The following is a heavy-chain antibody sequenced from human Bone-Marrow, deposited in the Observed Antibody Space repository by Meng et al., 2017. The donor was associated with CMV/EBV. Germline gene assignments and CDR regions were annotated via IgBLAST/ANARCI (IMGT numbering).Heavy chain of an antibody. D-gene: IGHD3-16*01. CDR3: GGDFWGSPGGY. Sequence: GSLRLSCTVSGGSISSSSYYWGWIRQPPGKGLEWSGSIYYSGSTYYNPSLKSRVIISVDTSKHQFSLKLRSVTAAATAVYCCGGDFWGSPGGYWGQGTQVTVSS. V-gene: IGHV4-39*01. J-gene: IGHJ4*02. CDR2: IYYSGST. CDR1: GGSISSSSYY.